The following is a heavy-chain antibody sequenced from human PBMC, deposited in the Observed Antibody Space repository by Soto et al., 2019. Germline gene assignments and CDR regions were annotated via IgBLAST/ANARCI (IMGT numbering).Heavy chain of an antibody. J-gene: IGHJ5*02. CDR3: ERDVGANSYWFDP. V-gene: IGHV3-11*01. D-gene: IGHD1-26*01. Sequence: PGGSLRLSCAASGFTFSDYYMSWIRQAPGKGLEWVSYISSSGSTIYYADSVKGRFTISRDNAKNSLYLQMNSLRAEDTAVYYCERDVGANSYWFDPWGQGTLVNVSS. CDR2: ISSSGSTI. CDR1: GFTFSDYY.